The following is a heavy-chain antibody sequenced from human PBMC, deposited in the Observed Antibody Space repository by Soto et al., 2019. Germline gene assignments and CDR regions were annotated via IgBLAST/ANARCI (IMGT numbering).Heavy chain of an antibody. V-gene: IGHV1-3*01. CDR1: GYTFTSYA. D-gene: IGHD2-2*01. J-gene: IGHJ3*02. Sequence: GASVKVSCKASGYTFTSYAMHWVRQAPGQRLEWMGWINAGNGNTKYSQKFLGRVTITRDTSASTAYMELSSLRSEDTAVYYCARDRVRSSRAFDIWGQGTMVTVSS. CDR3: ARDRVRSSRAFDI. CDR2: INAGNGNT.